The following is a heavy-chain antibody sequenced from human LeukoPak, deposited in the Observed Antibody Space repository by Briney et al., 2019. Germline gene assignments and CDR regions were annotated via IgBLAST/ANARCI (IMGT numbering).Heavy chain of an antibody. CDR3: ASVSVWALATHPGGSFDY. V-gene: IGHV4-30-4*01. CDR2: IYHTGTT. J-gene: IGHJ4*02. D-gene: IGHD2-15*01. Sequence: SQTLSLTCTVSGGLISRIEYYWGWVRQSPVRGLEWLGHIYHTGTTLYSPHLNNRLTLSVDSSKDQFSLTLNSVTAADTAVYYCASVSVWALATHPGGSFDYWGRGTLVTVSS. CDR1: GGLISRIEYY.